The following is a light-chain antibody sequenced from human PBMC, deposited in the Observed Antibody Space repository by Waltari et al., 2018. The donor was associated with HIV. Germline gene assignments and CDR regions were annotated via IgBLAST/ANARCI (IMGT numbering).Light chain of an antibody. J-gene: IGLJ2*01. CDR1: SSNTGNNY. CDR2: AND. V-gene: IGLV1-47*01. CDR3: ATWDDSLNGRL. Sequence: QSVLTQPPSASGTPGQRVTISCSGNSSNTGNNYVSWYQHLPGAAPKLFIYANDRRPSGVPDRFSGSKSGTSASLAISGLRSEDQGDYYCATWDDSLNGRLFGGGTKLTVL.